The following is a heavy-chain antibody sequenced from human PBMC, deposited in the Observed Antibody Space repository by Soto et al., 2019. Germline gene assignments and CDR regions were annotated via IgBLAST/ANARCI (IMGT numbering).Heavy chain of an antibody. CDR3: ARGRGGTYDAFDI. CDR2: IYYSGTT. CDR1: SGSIGTYF. D-gene: IGHD1-26*01. J-gene: IGHJ3*02. V-gene: IGHV4-59*01. Sequence: AETLSLTCTVSSGSIGTYFWSWIRQPPGKGLEWIGYIYYSGTTNYNPSLKSRVTIFLDTSKNQFSLRLSSVTAADTAVYYCARGRGGTYDAFDIWGQGTLVTVSS.